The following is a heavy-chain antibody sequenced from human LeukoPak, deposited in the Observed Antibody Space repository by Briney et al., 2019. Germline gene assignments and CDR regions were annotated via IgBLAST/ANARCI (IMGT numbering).Heavy chain of an antibody. D-gene: IGHD7-27*01. V-gene: IGHV4-4*09. CDR3: VRLQAVTGNFDS. Sequence: SETLSLTCTVSGGSISSYYWSWIRQPPGKGLEWIGYIYTSGSTNYNPSLKSRVTISVDTSKNQFSLKLSSVTAADTAVYYCVRLQAVTGNFDSWGQGALVTVSS. CDR2: IYTSGST. CDR1: GGSISSYY. J-gene: IGHJ4*02.